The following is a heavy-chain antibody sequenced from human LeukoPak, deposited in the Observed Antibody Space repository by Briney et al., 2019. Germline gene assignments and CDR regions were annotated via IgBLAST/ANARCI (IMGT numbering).Heavy chain of an antibody. CDR3: ARDAALAVAGFFDY. CDR2: NTGNGHT. D-gene: IGHD6-19*01. Sequence: NTGNGHTRYSPKFQGRVTITRDTSASTAYMELSSLRSEDTAVYYCARDAALAVAGFFDYWGQGTLVTDSS. V-gene: IGHV1-3*04. J-gene: IGHJ4*02.